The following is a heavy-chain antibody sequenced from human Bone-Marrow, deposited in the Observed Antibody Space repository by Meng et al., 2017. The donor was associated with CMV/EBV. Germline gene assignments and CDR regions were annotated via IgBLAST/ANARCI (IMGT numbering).Heavy chain of an antibody. Sequence: LRLPGAASGFTVSSNYMSWVRQAPGKGLEWVSVIYSGGNTYYADSVKGRFTISRDNSKNTLYLQMNSLRAEDTAVYYCARLLITRFDPWGQGTLVTVSS. D-gene: IGHD3-16*01. V-gene: IGHV3-66*04. J-gene: IGHJ5*02. CDR1: GFTVSSNY. CDR3: ARLLITRFDP. CDR2: IYSGGNT.